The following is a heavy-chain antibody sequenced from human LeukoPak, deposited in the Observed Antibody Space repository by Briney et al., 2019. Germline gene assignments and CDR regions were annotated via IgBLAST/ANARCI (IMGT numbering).Heavy chain of an antibody. CDR3: ARDWFHAIDY. V-gene: IGHV3-30*02. Sequence: GGSLRLSCAASGFTFSSHGMHWVRQAPGKGLEWGAFIRYGGSNKYYADSVKGRFTISRDKSKNTLYLQMNSLRAEDTAVYYCARDWFHAIDYWGQGTLVTVSS. CDR1: GFTFSSHG. J-gene: IGHJ4*02. D-gene: IGHD2/OR15-2a*01. CDR2: IRYGGSNK.